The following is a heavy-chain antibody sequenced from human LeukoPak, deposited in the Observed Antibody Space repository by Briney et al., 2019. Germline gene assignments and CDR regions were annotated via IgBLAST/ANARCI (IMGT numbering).Heavy chain of an antibody. CDR3: ARGGYFDY. Sequence: SETLSLTCTVSGGSISSSSYYWGWIRQPPGKGLEWIGSIYSGGSSYYNPSLKSRVTISVDTSKDQFSLKLTSVTAADTAVYYCARGGYFDYWGQGTLVTVSS. CDR1: GGSISSSSYY. CDR2: IYSGGSS. J-gene: IGHJ4*02. D-gene: IGHD3-16*01. V-gene: IGHV4-39*07.